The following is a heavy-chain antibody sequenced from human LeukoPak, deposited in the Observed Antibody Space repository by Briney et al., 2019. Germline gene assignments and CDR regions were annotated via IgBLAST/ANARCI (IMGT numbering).Heavy chain of an antibody. CDR2: ISAYNGNT. CDR1: GYTFTSYG. Sequence: ASVKVSCKASGYTFTSYGISWVRQAPGQGLEWMGWISAYNGNTSYAQKLQGRVTMTTDTSTSTAYMELRSLRSDDTAVYYCARDSRIIAAAGNRFDPWGQGTLVTLSS. J-gene: IGHJ5*02. D-gene: IGHD6-13*01. V-gene: IGHV1-18*01. CDR3: ARDSRIIAAAGNRFDP.